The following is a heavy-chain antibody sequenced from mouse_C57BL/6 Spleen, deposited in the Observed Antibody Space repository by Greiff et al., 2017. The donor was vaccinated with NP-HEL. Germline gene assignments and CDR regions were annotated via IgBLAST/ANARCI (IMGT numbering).Heavy chain of an antibody. CDR2: IDPSDSYT. D-gene: IGHD2-2*01. J-gene: IGHJ3*01. Sequence: QVQLQQPGAELVKPGASVKLSCKASGYTFTSYWMQWVKQRPGQGLEWIGEIDPSDSYTNYNQKFKGKATLTVDTSSSTAYMQLSSLTSEDSAVYYCAYGYDWFAYWGQGTLVTVSA. CDR3: AYGYDWFAY. CDR1: GYTFTSYW. V-gene: IGHV1-50*01.